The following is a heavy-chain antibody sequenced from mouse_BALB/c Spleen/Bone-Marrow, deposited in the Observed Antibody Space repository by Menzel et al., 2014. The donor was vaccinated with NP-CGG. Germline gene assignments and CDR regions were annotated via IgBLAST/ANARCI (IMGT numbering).Heavy chain of an antibody. J-gene: IGHJ4*01. CDR3: ARPPYYYGSSYDAMDY. CDR2: INPSTGYT. Sequence: QVQLQQSGAELAKPGASVKMSCKASGYTFTSYWMHWVKQRPGQGLEWIGYINPSTGYTEYNQKFKDKATLTADKSSSTAYMQLSSLTSEDSAVCYCARPPYYYGSSYDAMDYWGQGTSVTVSS. CDR1: GYTFTSYW. V-gene: IGHV1-7*01. D-gene: IGHD1-1*01.